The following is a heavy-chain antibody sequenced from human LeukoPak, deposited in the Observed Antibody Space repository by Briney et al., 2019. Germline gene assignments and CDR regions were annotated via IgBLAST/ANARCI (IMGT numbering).Heavy chain of an antibody. J-gene: IGHJ4*02. V-gene: IGHV5-51*01. Sequence: GESLKISCKGSGYSFTSYWIGWVRQMPGKGLEWMGIIYPGDSDTRYSPSFQGQVTISADKSISTAYLQWSSLKASDTAMYYCARRLGFYCSSTSCYVLDYWGQGTLVTVSS. D-gene: IGHD2-2*01. CDR1: GYSFTSYW. CDR2: IYPGDSDT. CDR3: ARRLGFYCSSTSCYVLDY.